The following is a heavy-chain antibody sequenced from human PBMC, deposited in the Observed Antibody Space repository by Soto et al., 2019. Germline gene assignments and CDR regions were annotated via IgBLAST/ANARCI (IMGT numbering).Heavy chain of an antibody. V-gene: IGHV3-74*01. CDR1: GFNFSRYW. CDR2: INSDGSRT. D-gene: IGHD6-19*01. J-gene: IGHJ4*02. Sequence: GGSLRLSCSASGFNFSRYWTHWVRQVPGRGLVWVSHINSDGSRTTYADSVKGRFTISRDNSKDTLYLQMNSLRVDDTAVYYCGKERRGSGWSVCNFWGQGSLVTVSS. CDR3: GKERRGSGWSVCNF.